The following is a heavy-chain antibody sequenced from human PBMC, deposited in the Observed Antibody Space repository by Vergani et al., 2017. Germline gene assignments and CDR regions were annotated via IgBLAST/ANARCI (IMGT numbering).Heavy chain of an antibody. J-gene: IGHJ4*02. V-gene: IGHV3-15*01. CDR3: AKAAVAFGYFDY. CDR1: GFTFSNAW. Sequence: EVQLVESGGGLVKPGGSLRLSCAASGFTFSNAWMSWVRQAPGKGLEWVGRIKSKTDGGTTDYAAPVKGRFTISRDDSKNTLYLQMNSLRAEDTAVYYCAKAAVAFGYFDYWGQGTLVTVSS. CDR2: IKSKTDGGTT. D-gene: IGHD3-10*01.